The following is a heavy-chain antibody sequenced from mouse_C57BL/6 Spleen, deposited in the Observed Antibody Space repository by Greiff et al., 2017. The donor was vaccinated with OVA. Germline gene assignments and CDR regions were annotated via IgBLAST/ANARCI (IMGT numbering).Heavy chain of an antibody. V-gene: IGHV1-54*01. CDR3: SYSNYVEDYFDY. D-gene: IGHD2-5*01. Sequence: QVQLQQSGAELVRPGTSVKVSCKASGYAFTNYLIEWVKQRPGQGLEWIGVINPGSGGTNYNEKFKGKATLTADKSSSTAYMQLSSLTSEDSAVYFCSYSNYVEDYFDYWGQGTTLTVSS. J-gene: IGHJ2*01. CDR2: INPGSGGT. CDR1: GYAFTNYL.